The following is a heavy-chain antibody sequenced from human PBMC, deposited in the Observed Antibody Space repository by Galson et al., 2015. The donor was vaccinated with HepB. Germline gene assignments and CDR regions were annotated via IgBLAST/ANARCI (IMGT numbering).Heavy chain of an antibody. V-gene: IGHV3-15*01. D-gene: IGHD3-22*01. CDR2: IKSKTDGGTT. CDR1: GFTFSNAW. CDR3: TTFLEYYYDSSGYYGHDAFDI. Sequence: SLRLSCAASGFTFSNAWMSWVRQAPGKGLEWVGRIKSKTDGGTTDYAAPVRGRFTISRDDSKSTLYLQMNSLKTEDTAVYYCTTFLEYYYDSSGYYGHDAFDIWGQGTMVTVSS. J-gene: IGHJ3*02.